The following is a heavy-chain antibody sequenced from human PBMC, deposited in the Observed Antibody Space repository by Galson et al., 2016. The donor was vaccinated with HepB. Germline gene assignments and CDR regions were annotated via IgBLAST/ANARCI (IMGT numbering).Heavy chain of an antibody. CDR2: ISWDGRSP. CDR1: GFTFDDYT. J-gene: IGHJ6*02. Sequence: SLRLSCAASGFTFDDYTTHWVRQVPGKGLEWVALISWDGRSPDYPDSVRGRFTISRDNRQNILYLQMNSLTTEDTALYYCGKDWGSLWESAGKGMDVWGQGTTVIVSS. V-gene: IGHV3-43*01. CDR3: GKDWGSLWESAGKGMDV. D-gene: IGHD1-26*01.